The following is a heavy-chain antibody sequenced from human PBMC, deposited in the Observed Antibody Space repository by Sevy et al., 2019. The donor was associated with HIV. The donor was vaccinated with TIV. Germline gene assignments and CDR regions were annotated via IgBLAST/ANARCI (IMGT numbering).Heavy chain of an antibody. CDR2: FIPMFDTA. J-gene: IGHJ6*02. CDR3: AGSYFDSSGYSPLYYYGMDV. D-gene: IGHD3-22*01. V-gene: IGHV1-69*13. CDR1: GGTFSNYA. Sequence: ASVKVSCKASGGTFSNYAISWVRQAPGQGLEWMGGFIPMFDTANYAQKFQGKVPLTADGSTTTAYMELGSLRSDDTAVYYCAGSYFDSSGYSPLYYYGMDVWGQGTTVTVSS.